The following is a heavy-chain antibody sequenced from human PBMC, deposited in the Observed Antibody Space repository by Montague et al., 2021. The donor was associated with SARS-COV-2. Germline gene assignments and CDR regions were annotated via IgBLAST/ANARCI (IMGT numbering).Heavy chain of an antibody. D-gene: IGHD4-17*01. CDR3: ASTYGDNLVYYYYYMDV. CDR2: IYYSGST. CDR1: GGSISSGGYY. V-gene: IGHV4-31*03. J-gene: IGHJ6*03. Sequence: TLSLTCTVSGGSISSGGYYWSWIRQRPGKDLEWFGYIYYSGSTYYNLSLKGRVTISVDTSQNQFSLKLSSVTAADTAVYYCASTYGDNLVYYYYYMDVWGKGTTVTVSS.